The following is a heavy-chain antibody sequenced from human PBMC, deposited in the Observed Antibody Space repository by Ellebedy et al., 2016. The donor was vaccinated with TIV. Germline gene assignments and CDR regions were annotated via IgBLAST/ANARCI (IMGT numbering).Heavy chain of an antibody. CDR3: AADRSISWYFY. D-gene: IGHD2-2*01. V-gene: IGHV4-39*07. J-gene: IGHJ4*02. Sequence: MPSETLSLICTVSGDSISSRNLYWGWIRQAPGKGLQWIGSIYSSWNNYYNPSLESRVTMSIDTSKNQFSLKLTSVTAADTAVYYCAADRSISWYFYWGQGTLVTVSS. CDR1: GDSISSRNLY. CDR2: IYSSWNN.